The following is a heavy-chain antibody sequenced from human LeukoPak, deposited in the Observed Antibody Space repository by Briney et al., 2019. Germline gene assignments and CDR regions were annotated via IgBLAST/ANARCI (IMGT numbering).Heavy chain of an antibody. CDR3: AKDRGGSYFGFDY. CDR1: GFTFSSYA. CDR2: ISGSGGST. Sequence: GGSLRLSCAASGFTFSSYAMSWVRQAPGKGLEWVSAISGSGGSTYYADSVRGRFTISRDNSKNTLYLQMNSLSAEDSAVYYCAKDRGGSYFGFDYWGQGTLVTVSS. D-gene: IGHD1-26*01. V-gene: IGHV3-23*01. J-gene: IGHJ4*02.